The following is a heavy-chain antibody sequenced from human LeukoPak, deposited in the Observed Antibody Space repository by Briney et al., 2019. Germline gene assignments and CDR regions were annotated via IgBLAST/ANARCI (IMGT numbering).Heavy chain of an antibody. Sequence: PGGSLRLSCAASGFTFSSYAMSWVRQAPGKGLEWVSAISGSGGSTYYADSVKGRFTISRDNSKNTLYLQMNSLRAEDTAVYYCANLLDQSGYAFDYWGQGTLVTVSS. CDR2: ISGSGGST. V-gene: IGHV3-23*01. J-gene: IGHJ4*02. CDR1: GFTFSSYA. CDR3: ANLLDQSGYAFDY. D-gene: IGHD5-12*01.